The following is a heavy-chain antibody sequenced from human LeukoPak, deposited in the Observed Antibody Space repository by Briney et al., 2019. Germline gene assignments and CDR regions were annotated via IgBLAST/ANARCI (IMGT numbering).Heavy chain of an antibody. CDR2: INPNNGDT. CDR3: ASRTPPNILTGYYADY. V-gene: IGHV1-2*06. D-gene: IGHD3-9*01. CDR1: GYIFSGYN. J-gene: IGHJ4*02. Sequence: ASVTVSCKASGYIFSGYNIHWVRQAPGQGLEWMGRINPNNGDTNYEQNFQGRVTMTRDTSISTAYMELSRLRSDDTAVYYCASRTPPNILTGYYADYWGQGTLVTVSS.